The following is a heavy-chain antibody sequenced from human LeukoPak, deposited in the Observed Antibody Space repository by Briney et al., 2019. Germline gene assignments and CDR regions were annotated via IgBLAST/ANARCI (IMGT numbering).Heavy chain of an antibody. D-gene: IGHD4-11*01. Sequence: PGGSLRLSCAASGFTFSDYYMTWIRQAPGKGLEWVSFISSSSGSTIYYADSVKGRFTISRDNDKNSLYLQMDSLRVEDTAVYYCARASYSSNWYYFDYWGQGTLVTVSS. CDR3: ARASYSSNWYYFDY. CDR1: GFTFSDYY. CDR2: ISSSSGSTI. J-gene: IGHJ4*02. V-gene: IGHV3-11*04.